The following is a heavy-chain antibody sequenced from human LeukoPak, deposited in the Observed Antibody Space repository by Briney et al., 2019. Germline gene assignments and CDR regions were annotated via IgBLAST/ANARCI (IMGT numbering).Heavy chain of an antibody. J-gene: IGHJ4*02. Sequence: PGGSLRLSCAASGFTFSSYSMNWVRQAPGKGLEWVSSISTSSNYIYYADSVKGRFTIARDNAKNSLYLQMSSLRAEDTAVYYCARDFKTILGMIDYWGQGTLVTVSS. CDR1: GFTFSSYS. D-gene: IGHD3-3*01. CDR3: ARDFKTILGMIDY. CDR2: ISTSSNYI. V-gene: IGHV3-21*01.